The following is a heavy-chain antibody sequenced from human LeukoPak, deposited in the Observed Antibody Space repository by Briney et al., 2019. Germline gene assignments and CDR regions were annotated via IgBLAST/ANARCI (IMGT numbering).Heavy chain of an antibody. CDR1: GGSISSYY. CDR2: IYYSGST. Sequence: SETLSLTCTVSGGSISSYYWSWIRQPPGKGLEWIGYIYYSGSTNYNPSLKSRVTISVDTSKNQFSLKLSSVTAADTAVYYCAREPRHYDILTDYPLYYFDYWGQGTLVTVSS. J-gene: IGHJ4*02. D-gene: IGHD3-9*01. V-gene: IGHV4-59*01. CDR3: AREPRHYDILTDYPLYYFDY.